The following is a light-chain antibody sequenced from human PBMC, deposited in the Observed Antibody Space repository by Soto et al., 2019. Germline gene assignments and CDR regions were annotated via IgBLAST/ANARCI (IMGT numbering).Light chain of an antibody. CDR2: GAS. CDR1: QSVSGNY. J-gene: IGKJ4*01. Sequence: ENVLTQSPGTLSLSPGERATLSCRASQSVSGNYLAWYQHKPGQAPRLLIYGASSRATGIADRFSGSGSGTDFTLTISRLEPEDFAVYYCHQYGSSPLPGGSPLPFGGRTKVEIK. CDR3: HQYGSSPLPGGSPLP. V-gene: IGKV3-20*01.